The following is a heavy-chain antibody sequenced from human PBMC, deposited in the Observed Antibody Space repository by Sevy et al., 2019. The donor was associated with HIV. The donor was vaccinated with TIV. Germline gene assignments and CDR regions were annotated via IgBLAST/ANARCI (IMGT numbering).Heavy chain of an antibody. D-gene: IGHD5-18*01. CDR3: AKDGVALGYHSDY. CDR1: GFTFSTYA. Sequence: GGSLRLSCTASGFTFSTYAMHWVRQAPGKGLEWVAVISNAGTNKYYADSVKGRFTISRDNSKTTVYLQMNSLGAEDTAVYYCAKDGVALGYHSDYWGQGTLVTVSS. V-gene: IGHV3-30-3*01. J-gene: IGHJ4*02. CDR2: ISNAGTNK.